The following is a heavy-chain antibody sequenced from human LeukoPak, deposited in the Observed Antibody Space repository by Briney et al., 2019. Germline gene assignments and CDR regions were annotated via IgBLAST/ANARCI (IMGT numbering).Heavy chain of an antibody. Sequence: GRSLRLSCAASGFVFDDYGMHWVRQVPGKGLEWVSGISWQSNTRKYADSVRGRFTISRDNAKNSLYLQMNSLELEDTALYYCVKDRDFWSGLDVWGQGTMVTVS. J-gene: IGHJ6*02. CDR1: GFVFDDYG. CDR3: VKDRDFWSGLDV. CDR2: ISWQSNTR. V-gene: IGHV3-9*01. D-gene: IGHD3-3*01.